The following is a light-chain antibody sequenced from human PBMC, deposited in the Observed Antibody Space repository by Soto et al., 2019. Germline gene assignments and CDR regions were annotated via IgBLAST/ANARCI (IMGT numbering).Light chain of an antibody. V-gene: IGKV3-15*01. Sequence: EIVMTQSPDTLSVSPGEGATLSCRVSQSIRSNLAWYQQRPGQAPRLLMYGASTRADGIPARFTGSGSGTEFTLTISSLQSEDFAVYYCQQYNNWPRTFGQGTKVDIK. J-gene: IGKJ1*01. CDR1: QSIRSN. CDR3: QQYNNWPRT. CDR2: GAS.